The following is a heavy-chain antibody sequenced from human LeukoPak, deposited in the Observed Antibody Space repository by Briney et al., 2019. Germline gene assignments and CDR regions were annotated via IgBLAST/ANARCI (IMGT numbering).Heavy chain of an antibody. CDR1: GFIVSSDY. CDR3: AREDCPGWYFDL. Sequence: GGSLRLSCAASGFIVSSDYMNWVRQAPGKGLEWVSVIYSGGSTYYADSVKGRFTISRDNSKNTLYLQMNSLRAEDTAVYYCAREDCPGWYFDLWGRGTLVTVSS. CDR2: IYSGGST. D-gene: IGHD3/OR15-3a*01. V-gene: IGHV3-53*01. J-gene: IGHJ2*01.